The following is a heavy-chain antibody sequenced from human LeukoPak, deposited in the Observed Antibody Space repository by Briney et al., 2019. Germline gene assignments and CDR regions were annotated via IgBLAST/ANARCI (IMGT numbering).Heavy chain of an antibody. Sequence: GGSLRLSCVVSGFTFSSYWMNRVRQAPGKGLEWVANIHEDGSDKYYVDSVKGRFTISRDNAKNSLYLQMNSLRAEDTALYYCARTLRLGTPRAYDIWGRGTMVTVSS. CDR2: IHEDGSDK. CDR1: GFTFSSYW. D-gene: IGHD1-14*01. J-gene: IGHJ3*02. V-gene: IGHV3-7*05. CDR3: ARTLRLGTPRAYDI.